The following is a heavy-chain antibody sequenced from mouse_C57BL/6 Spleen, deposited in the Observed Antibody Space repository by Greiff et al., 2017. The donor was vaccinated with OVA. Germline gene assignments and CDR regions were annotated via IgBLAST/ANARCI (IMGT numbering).Heavy chain of an antibody. D-gene: IGHD1-1*01. CDR3: AKDGSSFGYFDV. CDR2: ISSGSSTI. V-gene: IGHV5-17*01. Sequence: EVQLQESGGGLVKPGGSLKLSCAASGFTFSDYGMHWVRQAPEKGLEWVAYISSGSSTIYYADTVKGRFTISRDNAKNTLFLQMTSLRSEDTAMYYCAKDGSSFGYFDVWGTGTTVTVSS. CDR1: GFTFSDYG. J-gene: IGHJ1*03.